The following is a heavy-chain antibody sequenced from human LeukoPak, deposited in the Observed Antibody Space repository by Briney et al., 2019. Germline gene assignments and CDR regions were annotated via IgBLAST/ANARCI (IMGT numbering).Heavy chain of an antibody. CDR2: ISGSGGST. V-gene: IGHV3-23*01. J-gene: IGHJ4*02. CDR1: GFTFSSYA. D-gene: IGHD2-15*01. CDR3: ARSEDIVVVVADPTYFDY. Sequence: PGGPLRLSYAASGFTFSSYAMSWVRQAPGKGLEWVSAISGSGGSTYYADSVKGRFTISRDNSKNTLYLQMNSLRAEDTAVYYCARSEDIVVVVADPTYFDYWGQGTLVTVSS.